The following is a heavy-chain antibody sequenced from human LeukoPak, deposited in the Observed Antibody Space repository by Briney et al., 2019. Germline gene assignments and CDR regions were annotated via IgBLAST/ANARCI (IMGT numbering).Heavy chain of an antibody. CDR2: INPSGGTT. CDR1: GYTFTSYY. CDR3: ARGRSSWYSDY. Sequence: ASVKVSCKASGYTFTSYYMHWVRQAPGQGLQWMGIINPSGGTTNYAQKFQGRVTMTRDTSTSTVYMELSSLRSEDTAVYYCARGRSSWYSDYWGQGTLVTVSS. D-gene: IGHD6-13*01. J-gene: IGHJ4*02. V-gene: IGHV1-46*01.